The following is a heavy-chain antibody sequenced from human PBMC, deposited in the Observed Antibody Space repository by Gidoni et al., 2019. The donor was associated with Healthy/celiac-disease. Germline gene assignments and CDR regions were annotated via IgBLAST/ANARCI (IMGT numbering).Heavy chain of an antibody. V-gene: IGHV4-34*01. J-gene: IGHJ4*02. D-gene: IGHD3-16*02. CDR3: ARGRRHDYVWGSYRTYYFDY. Sequence: VQLQQLGACLLKPSEPLFLTCAVHCGSFIGYSWSWIRQPPGKGLEWIGEINHSGSTNYNPSLKSRVTISVDTSKNQFSLKLSSVTAADTAVYYCARGRRHDYVWGSYRTYYFDYWGQGTLVTVSS. CDR1: CGSFIGYS. CDR2: INHSGST.